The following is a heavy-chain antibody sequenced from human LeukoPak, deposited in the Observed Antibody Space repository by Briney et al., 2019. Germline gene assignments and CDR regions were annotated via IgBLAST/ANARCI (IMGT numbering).Heavy chain of an antibody. D-gene: IGHD3-16*01. CDR3: ATAGYSVVWGGKHMGVLY. V-gene: IGHV1-24*01. Sequence: ASVKVSCKVSGYTFTELSMHWVRQAPGQGLEWMGGFDPDDGETIYAQKFPGRVTMTGDTSTDTAYMELSSLRSEDTGACYCATAGYSVVWGGKHMGVLYRGEGALVTVSS. CDR1: GYTFTELS. J-gene: IGHJ4*02. CDR2: FDPDDGET.